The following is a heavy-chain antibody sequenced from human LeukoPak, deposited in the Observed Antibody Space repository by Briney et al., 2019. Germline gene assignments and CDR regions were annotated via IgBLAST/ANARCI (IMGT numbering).Heavy chain of an antibody. CDR1: GYTLTELS. CDR2: FDPEDGET. J-gene: IGHJ3*02. V-gene: IGHV1-24*01. D-gene: IGHD3-10*01. Sequence: ASVKVSCKVSGYTLTELSMHWVRQAPGKGLEWMGGFDPEDGETIYAQKLQGRVTMTTDTSTSTAYMELRSLRSDDTAVYYCARDRAGAFDIWGQGTMVTVSS. CDR3: ARDRAGAFDI.